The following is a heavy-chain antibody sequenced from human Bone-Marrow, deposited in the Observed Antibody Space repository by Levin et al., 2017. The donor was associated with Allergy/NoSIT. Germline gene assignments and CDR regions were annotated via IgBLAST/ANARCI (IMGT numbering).Heavy chain of an antibody. V-gene: IGHV1-2*02. D-gene: IGHD2-15*01. J-gene: IGHJ4*02. CDR1: GYTFTGYY. CDR3: ARALTAIYCSGGSCYPNYFDY. Sequence: ASVKVSCKASGYTFTGYYMHWVRQAPGQGLEWMGWINPNSGGTNYAQKFQGRVTMTRDTSISTAYMELRRLRSDDTAVYYCARALTAIYCSGGSCYPNYFDYWGQGTLVTVSS. CDR2: INPNSGGT.